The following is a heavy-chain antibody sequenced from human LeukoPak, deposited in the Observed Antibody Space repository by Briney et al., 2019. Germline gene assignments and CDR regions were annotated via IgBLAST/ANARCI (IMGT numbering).Heavy chain of an antibody. D-gene: IGHD6-13*01. V-gene: IGHV1-8*01. CDR2: MKPNNGNT. CDR1: GYTFTSYD. CDR3: AVAAATGDSDY. J-gene: IGHJ4*02. Sequence: ASVTVSFKTSGYTFTSYDFNWVRQPTGQGLEWMGWMKPNNGNTDYAQKFQGRVTLTKNTSISTAYMELSSLRSEDTAVYYCAVAAATGDSDYWGQGTPVTVSS.